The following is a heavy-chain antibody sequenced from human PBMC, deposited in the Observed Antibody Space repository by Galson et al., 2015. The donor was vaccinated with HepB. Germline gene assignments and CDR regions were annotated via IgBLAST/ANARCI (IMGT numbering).Heavy chain of an antibody. V-gene: IGHV3-53*01. CDR3: ARNPPYCPRTICYAGLAVD. D-gene: IGHD2-21*01. CDR2: IHSGGSI. CDR1: GFTVNNNH. J-gene: IGHJ4*02. Sequence: SLRLSCAASGFTVNNNHMTWVRQAPGKGLEWVSVIHSGGSIFYADSVKGRFTVSRDNSKNTLYLQMNSLRADDTAMYYCARNPPYCPRTICYAGLAVDWGQETLVIVSS.